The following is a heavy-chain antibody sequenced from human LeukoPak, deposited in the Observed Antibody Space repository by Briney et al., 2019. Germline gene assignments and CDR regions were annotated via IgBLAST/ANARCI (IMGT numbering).Heavy chain of an antibody. J-gene: IGHJ4*02. V-gene: IGHV3-48*01. CDR2: ISSGSSTI. D-gene: IGHD3-10*01. Sequence: GGSLRLSCAASGFTFSIYAMNWVRQAPGKGLEWVSYISSGSSTINYADSVKGRFTISRDNAKNSLYLQMSSLRAEDTAVYYCARDYASDYWGQGTLVTVSS. CDR3: ARDYASDY. CDR1: GFTFSIYA.